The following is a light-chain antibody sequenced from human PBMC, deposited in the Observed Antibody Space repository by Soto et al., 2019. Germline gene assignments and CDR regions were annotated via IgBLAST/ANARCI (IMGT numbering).Light chain of an antibody. J-gene: IGKJ5*01. V-gene: IGKV1-13*02. CDR2: DAS. Sequence: AIQLTQSPSSLSASVGDRVTITCRASQGISSALAWYQQKPGKAPKLLIYDASSLESGVPSRFSGSGSGTDFTLTISSLQPEDFATYSCQQFNSYPDPFGQGTRLEIK. CDR3: QQFNSYPDP. CDR1: QGISSA.